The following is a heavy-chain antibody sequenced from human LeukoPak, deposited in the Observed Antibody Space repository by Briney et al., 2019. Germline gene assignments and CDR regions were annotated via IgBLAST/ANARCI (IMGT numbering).Heavy chain of an antibody. Sequence: GGSLRLSCVPSGFTSSSYWMTWVRQAPGKGLEWVADIKTDGSQIYYVDSVEGRFTIFRDNDQNSLYLQMNSLRAEDTAVYYCARDLNWETYWGQGTLVSVSS. J-gene: IGHJ4*02. CDR3: ARDLNWETY. D-gene: IGHD7-27*01. V-gene: IGHV3-7*01. CDR1: GFTSSSYW. CDR2: IKTDGSQI.